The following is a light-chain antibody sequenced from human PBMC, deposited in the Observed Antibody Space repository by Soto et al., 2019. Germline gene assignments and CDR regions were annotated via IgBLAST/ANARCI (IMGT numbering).Light chain of an antibody. CDR3: CSYAGSYTYV. V-gene: IGLV2-11*01. Sequence: QSALTQPRSVSGSPGQSVTISCTGTSSDVGGYNYVSWYQQHPGKAPKLMIYDVSKRPSGVPDRFSGSKSGNTAPLTISGLQAEDEADYYCCSYAGSYTYVFGTGTKV. CDR2: DVS. CDR1: SSDVGGYNY. J-gene: IGLJ1*01.